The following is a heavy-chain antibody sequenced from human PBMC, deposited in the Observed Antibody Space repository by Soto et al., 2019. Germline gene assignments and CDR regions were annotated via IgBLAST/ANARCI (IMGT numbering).Heavy chain of an antibody. D-gene: IGHD5-18*01. CDR3: AAGTDTAMEQGADY. J-gene: IGHJ4*02. V-gene: IGHV3-21*01. Sequence: EVQLVESGGGLVKPGGSLRLSCAGSGFTFSDHSMNWVRQAPGKGLEWVSSISTTGRYIYYADSMAGRFTISRDNAKNSVYLQINSLRGEDTAINYCAAGTDTAMEQGADYWGQGTLVTVSS. CDR1: GFTFSDHS. CDR2: ISTTGRYI.